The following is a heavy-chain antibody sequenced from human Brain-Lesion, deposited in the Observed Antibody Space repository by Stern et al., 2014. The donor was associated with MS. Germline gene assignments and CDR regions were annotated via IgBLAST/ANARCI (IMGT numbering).Heavy chain of an antibody. J-gene: IGHJ4*02. CDR3: ARDITGSSAYFAY. CDR1: GFTFDDYA. V-gene: IGHV3-9*01. CDR2: IRLNSGTM. Sequence: EVQLVESGGDLVQPGRSLRLSCAAFGFTFDDYAMHWVRQAPGKGLEWVAGIRLNSGTMGYADSVKGRFTTSIDNAYSSLYLQMNSLRPEDTALYYCARDITGSSAYFAYWGQGTLVTVSS. D-gene: IGHD1-14*01.